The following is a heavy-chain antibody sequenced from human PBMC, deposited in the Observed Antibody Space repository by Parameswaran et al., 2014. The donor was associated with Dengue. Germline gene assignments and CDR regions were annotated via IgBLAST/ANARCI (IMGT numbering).Heavy chain of an antibody. J-gene: IGHJ6*03. Sequence: WIRQPPGKGLEWVSSISSSSSYIYYADSVKGRFTISRDNAKNSLYLQMNSLRAEDTAVYYCARAGPYYYYMDVWGKGTTVTVSS. D-gene: IGHD1-1*01. CDR3: ARAGPYYYYMDV. CDR2: ISSSSSYI. V-gene: IGHV3-21*01.